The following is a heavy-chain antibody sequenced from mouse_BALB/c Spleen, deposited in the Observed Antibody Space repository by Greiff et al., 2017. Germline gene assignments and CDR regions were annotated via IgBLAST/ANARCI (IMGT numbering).Heavy chain of an antibody. CDR2: IWAGGST. CDR1: GFSLTSYG. V-gene: IGHV2-9*02. CDR3: ARGGYGSSYWYFDV. D-gene: IGHD1-1*01. Sequence: VKLVESGPGLVAPSQSLSITCTVSGFSLTSYGVHWVRQPPGKGLEWLGVIWAGGSTNYNSALMSRLSISKDNSKSQVFLKMNSLQTDDTAMYYCARGGYGSSYWYFDVWGAGTTVTVSS. J-gene: IGHJ1*01.